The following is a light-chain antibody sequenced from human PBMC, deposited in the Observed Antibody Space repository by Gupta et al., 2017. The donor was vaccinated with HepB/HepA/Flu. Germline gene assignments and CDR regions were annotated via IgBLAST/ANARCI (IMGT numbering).Light chain of an antibody. J-gene: IGKJ1*01. Sequence: DIQMTQSPSTLSASTGDKVTITCRASERVTNWLAWYQQKPGKAPKFLMYKASTVESGVPSRFSGSGSGTEFTLTISSRQPDDFATYYCQQEDNFPWTFGQGTKVEIK. V-gene: IGKV1-5*03. CDR3: QQEDNFPWT. CDR1: ERVTNW. CDR2: KAS.